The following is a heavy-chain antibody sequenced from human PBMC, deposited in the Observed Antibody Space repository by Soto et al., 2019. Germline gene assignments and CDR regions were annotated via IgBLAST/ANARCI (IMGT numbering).Heavy chain of an antibody. CDR2: VYYIDST. CDR3: ARDSRATNHM. D-gene: IGHD1-26*01. J-gene: IGHJ3*02. CDR1: GGSVSSEGYY. Sequence: SETLSLTCTVSGGSVSSEGYYWSWIRQSPGQGPEGVGHVYYIDSTNYNPSLKRRVTISVYTSKNQFPLKVNSVTAADTAVYYCARDSRATNHMWGQGTLVTV. V-gene: IGHV4-61*08.